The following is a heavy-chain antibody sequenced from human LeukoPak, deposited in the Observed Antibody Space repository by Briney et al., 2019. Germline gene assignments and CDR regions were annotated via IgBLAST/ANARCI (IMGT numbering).Heavy chain of an antibody. CDR1: GYIFMSYY. V-gene: IGHV1-2*06. CDR3: ARDIPTPLDAFDI. J-gene: IGHJ3*02. Sequence: ASVKVSCKASGYIFMSYYIHWVRQAPGQGLEWMGRINPNSGGINYAQKFQGRVTMTRDTSISTAYMELSRLRSDDTAVYYCARDIPTPLDAFDIWGQGTMVTVSS. CDR2: INPNSGGI.